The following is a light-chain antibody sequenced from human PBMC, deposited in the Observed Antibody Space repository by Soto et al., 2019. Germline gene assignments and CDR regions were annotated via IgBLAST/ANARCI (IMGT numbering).Light chain of an antibody. Sequence: SYELTQPPSVSVSPGQTASITCSGDKLGDKYACWYQQKPGQSPVLVIYQDSKRPSGIPERFSGSNSGNTATLTISGTQAMDEADYYCQSYDNILSGPLFGGGTKLTVL. J-gene: IGLJ3*02. CDR3: QSYDNILSGPL. CDR1: KLGDKY. CDR2: QDS. V-gene: IGLV3-1*01.